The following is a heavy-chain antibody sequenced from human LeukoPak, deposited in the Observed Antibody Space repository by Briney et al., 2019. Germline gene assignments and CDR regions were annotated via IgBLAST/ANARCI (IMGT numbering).Heavy chain of an antibody. CDR1: GFTFSSYE. Sequence: GGSLRLSCAASGFTFSSYEMNWVRQAPGKGLEWVSYISSSGSTIYYADSVKGRFTISRDNAKNSLYLQMNSLRAEDTAVYYCARGGAGPMMVVVDYWGQGTLVTVSS. CDR3: ARGGAGPMMVVVDY. V-gene: IGHV3-48*03. J-gene: IGHJ4*02. D-gene: IGHD3-22*01. CDR2: ISSSGSTI.